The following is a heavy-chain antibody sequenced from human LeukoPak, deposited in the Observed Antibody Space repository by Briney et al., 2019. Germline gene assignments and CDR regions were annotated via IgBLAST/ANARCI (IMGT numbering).Heavy chain of an antibody. CDR1: GFTFDDYA. CDR2: ISWNSGSI. V-gene: IGHV3-9*01. Sequence: GGSLRLPCAASGFTFDDYAMHWVRQAPGKGLEWVSGISWNSGSIGYADSVKGRFTISRDNAKNFLYLQMNSLRAEDTALYYCAKDGAYSGSYYGLDYWGQGTLVTVSS. CDR3: AKDGAYSGSYYGLDY. J-gene: IGHJ4*02. D-gene: IGHD1-26*01.